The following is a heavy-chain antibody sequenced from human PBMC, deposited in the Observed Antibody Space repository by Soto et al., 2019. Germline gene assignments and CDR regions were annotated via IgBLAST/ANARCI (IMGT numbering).Heavy chain of an antibody. CDR2: LLYRGTA. D-gene: IGHD1-26*01. CDR1: DSSMSPYY. Sequence: QVQLQESGPRLVTPSETLSLTCSVSDSSMSPYYWTWFRQAPGKGLEWIGHLLYRGTATYNPALKGRVTISLDTSKKQVSLKLSSVIAADTAVYYCAREKDLILGGYAFGYWGPGTLVTVSS. V-gene: IGHV4-59*01. J-gene: IGHJ3*01. CDR3: AREKDLILGGYAFGY.